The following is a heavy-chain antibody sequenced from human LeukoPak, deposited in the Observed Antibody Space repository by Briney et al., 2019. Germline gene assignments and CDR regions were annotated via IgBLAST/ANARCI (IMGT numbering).Heavy chain of an antibody. D-gene: IGHD5-18*01. J-gene: IGHJ4*02. CDR1: GYSISSGYY. CDR3: SRDFLSPATAMGYFDY. V-gene: IGHV4-38-2*02. Sequence: PSETLSLTCAVSGYSISSGYYWGWIRQPPGKGLEWIGSIYHSGSTYYNPSLKSRVTISVDTSKNQFYLKLSSVTAADTAVYYCSRDFLSPATAMGYFDYWGQGTLVTVSS. CDR2: IYHSGST.